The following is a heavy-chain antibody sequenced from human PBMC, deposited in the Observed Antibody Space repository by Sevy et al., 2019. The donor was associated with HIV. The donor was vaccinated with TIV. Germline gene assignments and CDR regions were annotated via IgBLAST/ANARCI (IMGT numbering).Heavy chain of an antibody. J-gene: IGHJ4*02. Sequence: GGSLRLSCAASGSTFSSYAMSWVRQAPGKGLEWVSAISGSGGSTYYADSVKVRFTISRDNSKNTLYLQLNSLSAEETAVYYCAKVGEAVAGPSDYWGQGTLVTVSS. CDR1: GSTFSSYA. V-gene: IGHV3-23*01. CDR2: ISGSGGST. CDR3: AKVGEAVAGPSDY. D-gene: IGHD6-19*01.